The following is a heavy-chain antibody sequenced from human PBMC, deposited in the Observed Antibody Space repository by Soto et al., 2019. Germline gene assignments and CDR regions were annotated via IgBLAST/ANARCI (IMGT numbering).Heavy chain of an antibody. V-gene: IGHV3-30*18. D-gene: IGHD4-17*01. CDR2: ISYDGSNK. CDR3: AKAPTPVTTLFGY. Sequence: GGSLRLSCAASGFTFSSYGMHWVRQAPGKGLEWVAVISYDGSNKYYADSVKGRFTISRDNSKNTLYLQMNSLRAEDTAVYYCAKAPTPVTTLFGYWGQGTLVTVSS. CDR1: GFTFSSYG. J-gene: IGHJ4*02.